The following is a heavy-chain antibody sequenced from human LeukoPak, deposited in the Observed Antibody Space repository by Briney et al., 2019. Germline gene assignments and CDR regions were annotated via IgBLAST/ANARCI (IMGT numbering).Heavy chain of an antibody. Sequence: PGGSLRLSCAASGFTFSSYSMNWVRQAPGKGLEWVSSISSSSSYIYYADSVKGRFTISRDNAKNSLYLQMNSLRAEDTAVYYCARDIVYYYYMDVWGKGTTVTVSS. CDR3: ARDIVYYYYMDV. CDR1: GFTFSSYS. CDR2: ISSSSSYI. D-gene: IGHD2-15*01. J-gene: IGHJ6*03. V-gene: IGHV3-21*01.